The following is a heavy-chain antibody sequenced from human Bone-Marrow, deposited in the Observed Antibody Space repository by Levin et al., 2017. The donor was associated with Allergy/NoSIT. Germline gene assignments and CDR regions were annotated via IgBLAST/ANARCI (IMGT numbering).Heavy chain of an antibody. V-gene: IGHV3-23*01. CDR1: GFTFSRYG. Sequence: GESLKISCAASGFTFSRYGMSWVRQAPGKGLEWVSALSGSGGSTYYADAVKGRFTASRDNSKNTLFLQMNSLRVEDTAVYYCAKDRGGYGDAFDTWGQGTMVTVSS. J-gene: IGHJ3*02. CDR3: AKDRGGYGDAFDT. D-gene: IGHD6-13*01. CDR2: LSGSGGST.